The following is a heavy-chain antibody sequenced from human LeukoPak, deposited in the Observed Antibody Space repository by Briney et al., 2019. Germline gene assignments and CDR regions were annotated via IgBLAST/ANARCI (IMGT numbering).Heavy chain of an antibody. V-gene: IGHV1-3*01. Sequence: ASVKVSCKASGYTFTSYAMHWVRQAPGQRLEWMGWINAGNGNTKYSQKFQGRVTITRDTSASTAYMELSSLRSEDTAVYYCARAPPLGYCSGGSCYSSGWYFDLWGRGTLVTVSS. D-gene: IGHD2-15*01. CDR3: ARAPPLGYCSGGSCYSSGWYFDL. CDR2: INAGNGNT. CDR1: GYTFTSYA. J-gene: IGHJ2*01.